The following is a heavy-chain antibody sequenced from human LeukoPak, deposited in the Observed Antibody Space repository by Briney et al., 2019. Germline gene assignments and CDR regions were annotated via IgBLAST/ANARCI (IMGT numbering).Heavy chain of an antibody. D-gene: IGHD4-23*01. J-gene: IGHJ4*02. Sequence: GASVTVSCQASVYTFTGYYKHWVRQAPGQGLEWMGWINPNSGDTNYAQKFQGRVTMTRDTSISTAYMELSRLRSDDTAVYYCATVPDYGGKDFDYWGQGTLVTVSS. CDR3: ATVPDYGGKDFDY. V-gene: IGHV1-2*02. CDR1: VYTFTGYY. CDR2: INPNSGDT.